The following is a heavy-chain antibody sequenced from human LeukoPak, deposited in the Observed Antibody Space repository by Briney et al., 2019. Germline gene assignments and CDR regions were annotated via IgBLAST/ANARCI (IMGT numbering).Heavy chain of an antibody. CDR3: ARVGDWNDLVY. V-gene: IGHV4-39*07. D-gene: IGHD1-1*01. J-gene: IGHJ4*02. CDR1: GGSISSSSYY. CDR2: IYYSGST. Sequence: PSETLSLTCTVSGGSISSSSYYWGWIRQPPGKGLEWIGSIYYSGSTYYNPSLKSRVTISVDTSKNQFSLKLNSVTAADTAVYYCARVGDWNDLVYWGQGTLVTVSS.